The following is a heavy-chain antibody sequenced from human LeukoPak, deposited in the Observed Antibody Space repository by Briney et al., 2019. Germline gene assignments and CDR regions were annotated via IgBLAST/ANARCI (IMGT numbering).Heavy chain of an antibody. D-gene: IGHD2-2*01. CDR1: GFSFSSYA. J-gene: IGHJ4*02. Sequence: PGGSLRLSCAASGFSFSSYAMSWVRQAPGKGLEWVSAISGGGDPTYYADSVKGRFTIFRDNSKNTLFLQMSGLRVEDTAVYYCAKDSALQVVPVGSGVYDYWGQGTLVTVSS. CDR2: ISGGGDPT. V-gene: IGHV3-23*01. CDR3: AKDSALQVVPVGSGVYDY.